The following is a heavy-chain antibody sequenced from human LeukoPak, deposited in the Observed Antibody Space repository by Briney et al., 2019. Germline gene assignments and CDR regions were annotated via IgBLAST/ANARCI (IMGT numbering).Heavy chain of an antibody. J-gene: IGHJ3*02. V-gene: IGHV1-2*02. CDR3: ARASHDYGVHRAFDI. D-gene: IGHD4-17*01. CDR1: GYTFNAYY. CDR2: INPNSGGS. Sequence: GASVKVSCKTSGYTFNAYYMHWVRQAPGQGLEWMGWINPNSGGSNYAQKFQGRVTMTSDTSINTAYMELSRLRSEDTAVYYCARASHDYGVHRAFDIWGQGTMVTVSS.